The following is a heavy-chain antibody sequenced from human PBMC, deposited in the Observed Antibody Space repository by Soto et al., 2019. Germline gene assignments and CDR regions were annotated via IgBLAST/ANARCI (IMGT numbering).Heavy chain of an antibody. J-gene: IGHJ3*02. D-gene: IGHD3-10*01. CDR2: IYYSGST. CDR3: ARPPDYKGYAFDI. CDR1: GGSISSYY. Sequence: SETLSLTCTVSGGSISSYYWSWIRQPPGKGLEWIGYIYYSGSTNYNPSLKSRVTISVDTSKNQFSLKLSSVTAADTAVYYCARPPDYKGYAFDIWGQGTMVTGSS. V-gene: IGHV4-59*08.